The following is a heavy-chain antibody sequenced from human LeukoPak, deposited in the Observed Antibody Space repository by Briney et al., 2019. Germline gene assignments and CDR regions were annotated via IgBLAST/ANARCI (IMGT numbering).Heavy chain of an antibody. CDR1: SGSINSYY. CDR3: GRQGYTASYYFLDY. D-gene: IGHD1-26*01. Sequence: SSETLSLTCTVSSGSINSYYWGWVRQPAGKGLEWIGRIYTTGTTNYSPSLKSRPSMSIDTSTNQFSLTLRSVTAADTAVYYCGRQGYTASYYFLDYWSQGTLVTVSS. V-gene: IGHV4-4*07. J-gene: IGHJ4*02. CDR2: IYTTGTT.